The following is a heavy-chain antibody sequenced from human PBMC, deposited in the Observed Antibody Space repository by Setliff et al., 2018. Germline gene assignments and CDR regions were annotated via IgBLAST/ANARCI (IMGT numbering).Heavy chain of an antibody. J-gene: IGHJ5*01. CDR2: INQDGSEK. CDR1: GFIFSSYW. V-gene: IGHV3-7*03. Sequence: GGSLRLSCAGSGFIFSSYWMSWVRQAPGKGLEWVASINQDGSEKYYVDSVKGRFTISRDNGKNSVYLQMNSLKSEDTAVYYCARGSRGANWNDPDWFDCWGQGTVVTVSS. D-gene: IGHD1-1*01. CDR3: ARGSRGANWNDPDWFDC.